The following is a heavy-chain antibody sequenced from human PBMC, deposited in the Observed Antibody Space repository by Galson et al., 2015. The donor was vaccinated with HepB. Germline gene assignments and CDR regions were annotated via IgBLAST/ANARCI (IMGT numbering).Heavy chain of an antibody. CDR2: INTSTGKP. CDR1: GYPFTSYA. CDR3: ARTFYCDY. J-gene: IGHJ4*02. Sequence: SVKVSCKASGYPFTSYAINWVRQAPGQGLEWMGWINTSTGKPTYAQGFTGRFVSSLDTSVNTAFLQINSLKAEDTAVYFCARTFYCDYWGQGALVTVSS. V-gene: IGHV7-4-1*02. D-gene: IGHD2/OR15-2a*01.